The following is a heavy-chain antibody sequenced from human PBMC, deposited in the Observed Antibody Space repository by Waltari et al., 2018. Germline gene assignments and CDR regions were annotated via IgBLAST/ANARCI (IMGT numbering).Heavy chain of an antibody. Sequence: EVQLLESGGGLVQPGGSLRLSCAASGLRFGGFGLNWVRQAPGKGLEWVSGVSGSGATTYYADSVRGRFTVSRDNNRNTMYLQMNSLRAEDTAVYYCAKAFRGYSGSYFDIWGRGTLVAVSA. D-gene: IGHD5-12*01. CDR1: GLRFGGFG. V-gene: IGHV3-23*01. J-gene: IGHJ4*02. CDR3: AKAFRGYSGSYFDI. CDR2: VSGSGATT.